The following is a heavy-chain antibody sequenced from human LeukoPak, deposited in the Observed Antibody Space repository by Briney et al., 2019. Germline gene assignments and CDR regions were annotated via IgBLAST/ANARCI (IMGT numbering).Heavy chain of an antibody. J-gene: IGHJ4*02. CDR1: GGTFSSYA. Sequence: ASVKVSCRASGGTFSSYAISWVRQAPGQGLEWMGGIIPIFGTANYAQKFQGRVTITADESTSTAYMELSSLRSEDTAVYYCASNLLGYCSSTSCPIYFDYWGQGTLVTVSS. CDR3: ASNLLGYCSSTSCPIYFDY. CDR2: IIPIFGTA. V-gene: IGHV1-69*13. D-gene: IGHD2-2*01.